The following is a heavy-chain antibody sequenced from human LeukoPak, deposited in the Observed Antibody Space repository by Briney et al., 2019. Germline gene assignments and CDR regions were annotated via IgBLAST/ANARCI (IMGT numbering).Heavy chain of an antibody. CDR2: IIPNFGTA. J-gene: IGHJ4*02. D-gene: IGHD5-24*01. V-gene: IGHV1-69*05. CDR3: ARGDGYNAMNYYFDY. Sequence: ASVKVSCKASGITFSSYSISWVRQAPGQGLEWMGGIIPNFGTANYAQKFHGKITINTDESTSTAYVELSSLRSEDTAVYYCARGDGYNAMNYYFDYWGQGTLVTVSS. CDR1: GITFSSYS.